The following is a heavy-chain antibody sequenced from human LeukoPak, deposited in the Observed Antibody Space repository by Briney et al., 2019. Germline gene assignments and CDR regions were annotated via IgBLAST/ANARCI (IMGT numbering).Heavy chain of an antibody. V-gene: IGHV5-51*01. Sequence: GESLKISCEASGYSFISYWIGWVRQMPGKGLEWVAIIDPGNSETRYSPSFQGQVSISADKSISTAYLQWSSLKASDTAMYYCATQNHYAFEYLGQGTLVAVSS. J-gene: IGHJ4*02. D-gene: IGHD1-14*01. CDR3: ATQNHYAFEY. CDR2: IDPGNSET. CDR1: GYSFISYW.